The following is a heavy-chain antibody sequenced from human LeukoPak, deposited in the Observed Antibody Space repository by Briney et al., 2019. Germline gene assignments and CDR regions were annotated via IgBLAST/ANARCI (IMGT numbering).Heavy chain of an antibody. J-gene: IGHJ4*02. Sequence: SETLSLTCAVYGGSFSGYYWSWIRQPPGKGLEWIGYIYYSGSTNYNPSLKSRVTISVDTSKNQFSLKLSSVTAADTAVYYCARTRYYYNSRSYGAPYYFDYWGQGTLVTVSS. CDR3: ARTRYYYNSRSYGAPYYFDY. CDR2: IYYSGST. D-gene: IGHD3-10*01. V-gene: IGHV4-59*08. CDR1: GGSFSGYY.